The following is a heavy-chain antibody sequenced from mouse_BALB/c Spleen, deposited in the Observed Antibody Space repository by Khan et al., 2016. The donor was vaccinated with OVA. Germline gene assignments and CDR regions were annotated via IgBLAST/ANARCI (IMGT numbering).Heavy chain of an antibody. CDR3: ARREKYGYDPSWFAY. Sequence: QVQLQQPGAELVRPGASVKLSCKASGYTFTSYWMNWVRQRPRQGLEWIGKINPSDSESHYNQMFKDKATLTVDKSSGTAYMQLSSLTSEDSAVYYCARREKYGYDPSWFAYWDQGTLVTVSA. CDR2: INPSDSES. J-gene: IGHJ3*01. V-gene: IGHV1-52*01. CDR1: GYTFTSYW. D-gene: IGHD2-2*01.